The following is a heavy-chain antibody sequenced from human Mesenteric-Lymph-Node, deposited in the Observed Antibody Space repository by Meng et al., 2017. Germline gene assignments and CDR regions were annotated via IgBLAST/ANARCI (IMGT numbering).Heavy chain of an antibody. CDR1: GFTFSSYA. J-gene: IGHJ4*02. Sequence: GESLKISCAASGFTFSSYAMSWVRQAPGKGLEWVSTISGSGGSTSYADSVKGRFTISRDNSKNTLYLQMNSLRAEDTAVYYCVPDFWSGYYKVVYYWGQGTVVTVSS. CDR3: VPDFWSGYYKVVYY. CDR2: ISGSGGST. V-gene: IGHV3-23*01. D-gene: IGHD3-3*01.